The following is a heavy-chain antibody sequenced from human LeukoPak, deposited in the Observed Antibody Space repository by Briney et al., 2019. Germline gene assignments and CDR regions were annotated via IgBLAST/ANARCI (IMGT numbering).Heavy chain of an antibody. CDR2: INTYNGNT. CDR3: ARSYDSSGNDAFDI. CDR1: GYTFTTYG. J-gene: IGHJ3*02. D-gene: IGHD3-22*01. V-gene: IGHV1-18*01. Sequence: GASVKVSCKASGYTFTTYGITWVRQAPGQGLEWMGWINTYNGNTYYAQKVQGGVTMTTDTSTATAYMEPRSLRSDDTAVYYCARSYDSSGNDAFDIWGQGTMVTVSS.